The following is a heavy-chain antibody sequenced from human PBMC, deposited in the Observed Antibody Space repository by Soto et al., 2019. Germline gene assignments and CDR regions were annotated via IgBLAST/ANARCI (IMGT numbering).Heavy chain of an antibody. Sequence: SETLSLTCTVSGDSISTDYWSWIRQSPGKGLEWIGFIYFGGSTNYNPSLKSRVTISVDTPKNQFSLKLSSVTAADTAVYYCAKNWNWGSLVHWGQGTLVTVSS. J-gene: IGHJ4*02. CDR1: GDSISTDY. CDR3: AKNWNWGSLVH. CDR2: IYFGGST. D-gene: IGHD7-27*01. V-gene: IGHV4-4*08.